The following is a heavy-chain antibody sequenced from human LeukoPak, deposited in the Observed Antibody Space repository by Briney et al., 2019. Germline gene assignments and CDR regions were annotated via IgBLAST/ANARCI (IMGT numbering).Heavy chain of an antibody. D-gene: IGHD5-12*01. J-gene: IGHJ3*02. Sequence: SETLSLTCTVSGGSISSSSYYWGWIRQPPGKGLEWIGSIYYSGSTYYNPSLKSRVTISVDTSKNQFSLKLSSVTAADTAVYYCATSGLHDAFDIWGQGTMVTVSS. CDR2: IYYSGST. CDR3: ATSGLHDAFDI. V-gene: IGHV4-39*07. CDR1: GGSISSSSYY.